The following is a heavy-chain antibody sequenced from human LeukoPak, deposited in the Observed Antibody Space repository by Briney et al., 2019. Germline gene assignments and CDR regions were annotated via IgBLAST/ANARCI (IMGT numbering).Heavy chain of an antibody. CDR3: AREVWGPEY. V-gene: IGHV3-30-3*01. CDR2: ISYDGSNK. D-gene: IGHD1-14*01. Sequence: GGSLRLSCAASGFTFSSYAMHWVRQAPGKGLEWVAVISYDGSNKYYADSVKGRFTISRGNSKNTLYLQMNSLRAEDTAVYYCAREVWGPEYWGQGTLVTVSS. J-gene: IGHJ4*02. CDR1: GFTFSSYA.